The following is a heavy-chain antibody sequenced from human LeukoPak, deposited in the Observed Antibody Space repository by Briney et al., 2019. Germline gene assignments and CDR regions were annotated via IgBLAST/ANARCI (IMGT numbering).Heavy chain of an antibody. CDR2: ISHDGSYK. CDR1: GFTFNIYD. CDR3: AKEGYYYDSSGYYYFDY. V-gene: IGHV3-30*18. Sequence: GGSLRLSCAASGFTFNIYDMHWVRQAPGKGLEWVALISHDGSYKYYADSVKGRVTISRDNSKNTLSLQMGSLRADDTAIYYCAKEGYYYDSSGYYYFDYWGQGTLVTVSS. D-gene: IGHD3-22*01. J-gene: IGHJ4*02.